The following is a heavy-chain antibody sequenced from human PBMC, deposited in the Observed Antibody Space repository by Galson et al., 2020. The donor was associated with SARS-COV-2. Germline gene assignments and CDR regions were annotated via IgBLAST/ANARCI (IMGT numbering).Heavy chain of an antibody. CDR1: GFTFSSYA. CDR2: IGGSGGST. CDR3: AKRYYGSGSYLCFDY. D-gene: IGHD3-10*01. V-gene: IGHV3-23*01. Sequence: GESLKISCAASGFTFSSYAMSWVRQAPGKGLEWVSIIGGSGGSTYYADSVKGRFTISRDNSKNTLYLQMNSLRAEDTAVYYCAKRYYGSGSYLCFDYWGQGTLVTVSS. J-gene: IGHJ4*02.